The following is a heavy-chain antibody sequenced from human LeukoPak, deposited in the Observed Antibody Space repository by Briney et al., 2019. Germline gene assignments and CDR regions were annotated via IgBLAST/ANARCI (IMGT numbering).Heavy chain of an antibody. CDR3: ARDWEDILTGADAFDI. J-gene: IGHJ3*02. CDR1: GGTFSSYA. V-gene: IGHV1-69*05. Sequence: ASVKVSCKASGGTFSSYAISWVRQAPGQGLEWMGRIIPIFGTANYAQKFQGRVTITTDESTSTAYMELSSLRSEDTAVYYCARDWEDILTGADAFDILGQGTMVTVSS. D-gene: IGHD3-9*01. CDR2: IIPIFGTA.